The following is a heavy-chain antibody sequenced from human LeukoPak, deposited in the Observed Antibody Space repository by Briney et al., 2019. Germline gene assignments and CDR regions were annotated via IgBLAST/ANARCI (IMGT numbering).Heavy chain of an antibody. V-gene: IGHV4-4*07. D-gene: IGHD6-13*01. CDR3: ARALAAAGHYYYYYMDV. CDR1: GGSIHSY. CDR2: ISGSGTI. Sequence: PSETLSLTCTVSGGSIHSYWSWIRQPAGKGLEWIGRISGSGTITYNPALQSRLTISIDTSKNQFSLKLMSVTAADTAVYYCARALAAAGHYYYYYMDVWGKGTTVTVSS. J-gene: IGHJ6*03.